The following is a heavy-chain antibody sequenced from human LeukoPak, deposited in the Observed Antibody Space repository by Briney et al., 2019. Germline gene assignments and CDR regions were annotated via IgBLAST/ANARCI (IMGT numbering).Heavy chain of an antibody. Sequence: GGSLRLSCAASGFTFDEYAMHWVRQAPGKGLEWVSGISWNSAGIGYADSVRGRFTISRDNAKNSLYLHMNSLRAEDTALYYCATAGNYYFPYWGLGTLVTVSS. J-gene: IGHJ4*02. D-gene: IGHD3-10*01. CDR3: ATAGNYYFPY. CDR2: ISWNSAGI. V-gene: IGHV3-9*01. CDR1: GFTFDEYA.